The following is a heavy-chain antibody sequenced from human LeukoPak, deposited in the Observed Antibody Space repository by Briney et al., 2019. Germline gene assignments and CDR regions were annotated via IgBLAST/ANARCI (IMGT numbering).Heavy chain of an antibody. CDR1: GYTLTIYG. V-gene: IGHV1-18*01. CDR3: ARDEGAGYNLEYYFDY. CDR2: ISAYNGNT. Sequence: ASVKVSCTASGYTLTIYGISWVRQAPGQGLEWMGWISAYNGNTNYAQKLQGRVTMTTDTSTSTAYMELRSLRSDDTAVYYCARDEGAGYNLEYYFDYWGQGTLVTVSS. D-gene: IGHD5-24*01. J-gene: IGHJ4*02.